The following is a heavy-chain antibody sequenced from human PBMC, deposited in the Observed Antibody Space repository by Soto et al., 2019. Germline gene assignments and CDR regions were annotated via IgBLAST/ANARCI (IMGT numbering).Heavy chain of an antibody. J-gene: IGHJ4*02. CDR2: IYHSGST. V-gene: IGHV4-30-2*01. Sequence: SDTMSLTCAVSGRSISSGSYSWSWIQQPPGKGLEWIGEIYHSGSTNYNPSLKSRVTISVDKSKNQFSRKLSSVTGADTAVYYCARAVYDSSGYVFVNDYWGQGTLVTVSS. CDR3: ARAVYDSSGYVFVNDY. D-gene: IGHD3-22*01. CDR1: GRSISSGSYS.